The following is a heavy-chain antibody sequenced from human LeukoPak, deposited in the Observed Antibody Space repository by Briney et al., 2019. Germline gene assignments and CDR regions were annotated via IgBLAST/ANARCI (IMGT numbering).Heavy chain of an antibody. CDR1: GGSISGYY. Sequence: SETLSLTCTVSGGSISGYYWSWLRQPPGKGLEWIGEINHSGSTNYNPSLKSRVTISVDTSKNQFSLKLSSVTAADTAVYYCARVLLAVAGTRGSDGFDYWGQGTLVTVSS. CDR2: INHSGST. V-gene: IGHV4-34*01. CDR3: ARVLLAVAGTRGSDGFDY. D-gene: IGHD6-19*01. J-gene: IGHJ4*02.